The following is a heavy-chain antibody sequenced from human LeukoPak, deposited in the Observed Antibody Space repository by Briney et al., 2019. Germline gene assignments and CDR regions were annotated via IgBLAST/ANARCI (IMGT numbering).Heavy chain of an antibody. Sequence: SETLSLTCSVSGGSISGYYWSWIRQPPGKGLEWIGYTYYSGSTYYNPSLKSRVTISVDTSKNQFSLKLSSVTAADTAVYYCARPYYYDSRIDPWGQGTRVTVSS. CDR2: TYYSGST. CDR1: GGSISGYY. J-gene: IGHJ5*02. CDR3: ARPYYYDSRIDP. D-gene: IGHD3-22*01. V-gene: IGHV4-30-4*01.